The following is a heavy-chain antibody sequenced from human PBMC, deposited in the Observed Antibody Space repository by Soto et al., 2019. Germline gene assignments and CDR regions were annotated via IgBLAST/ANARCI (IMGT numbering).Heavy chain of an antibody. CDR1: GFTFSSYW. V-gene: IGHV3-74*01. J-gene: IGHJ6*02. CDR2: INSDGSTT. CDR3: ARPGPTPSYPYILDF. Sequence: PGGSLRLSCAASGFTFSSYWMHWVRQAPGKGLVWVSRINSDGSTTNYADSVKGRFTISRDNAKNTLYLQMSSLRAEDTAVYYCARPGPTPSYPYILDFWGQGTTVTVSS. D-gene: IGHD3-3*02.